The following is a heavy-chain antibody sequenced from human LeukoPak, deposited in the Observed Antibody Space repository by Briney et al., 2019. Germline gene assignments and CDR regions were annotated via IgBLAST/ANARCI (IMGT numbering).Heavy chain of an antibody. D-gene: IGHD3-22*01. Sequence: SDTLSLTYTVSCGSIFSYYWNWILPPPGKGRAWIGCIYSIEITSYNPSLRSRGTISLATSKHQFFLRLRSVTAADTDIYYCARRAYYDSSGSSPFSGYFDLWGRGTLVSVSS. CDR2: IYSIEIT. V-gene: IGHV4-4*08. J-gene: IGHJ2*01. CDR3: ARRAYYDSSGSSPFSGYFDL. CDR1: CGSIFSYY.